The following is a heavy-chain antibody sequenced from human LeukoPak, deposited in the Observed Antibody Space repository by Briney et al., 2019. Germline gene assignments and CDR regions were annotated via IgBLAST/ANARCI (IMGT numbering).Heavy chain of an antibody. Sequence: SETLSLTCTVSGGPISSYYWSWIRQPPGKGLEGIGYIYYSGSTNYNPSLKGRVTIAVDTSKNQFPLKLSSVTAADTAVYYCARGPGSYYDLWSGYYRQKRYYYYMDVWGKGTTVTVSS. CDR3: ARGPGSYYDLWSGYYRQKRYYYYMDV. CDR1: GGPISSYY. J-gene: IGHJ6*03. CDR2: IYYSGST. D-gene: IGHD3-3*01. V-gene: IGHV4-59*01.